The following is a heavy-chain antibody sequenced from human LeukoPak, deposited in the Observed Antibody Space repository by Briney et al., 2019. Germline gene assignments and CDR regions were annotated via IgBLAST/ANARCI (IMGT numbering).Heavy chain of an antibody. Sequence: GGSLRLSCAASGFTFSSYSMNWVRQAPGKGLEWVSSISSSSSYIYYTDSVKGRFTISRDNAKNSLYLQMNSLRAEDTAVYYCARHWYSSSWYGGYYYYYGMDVWGQGTTVTVSS. CDR2: ISSSSSYI. CDR3: ARHWYSSSWYGGYYYYYGMDV. J-gene: IGHJ6*02. V-gene: IGHV3-21*01. CDR1: GFTFSSYS. D-gene: IGHD6-13*01.